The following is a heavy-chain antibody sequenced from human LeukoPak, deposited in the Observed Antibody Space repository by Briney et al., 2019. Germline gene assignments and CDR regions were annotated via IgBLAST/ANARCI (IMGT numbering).Heavy chain of an antibody. J-gene: IGHJ4*02. CDR3: AIRLVDCSSTSCAPDDY. CDR2: SYHSGST. D-gene: IGHD2-2*01. V-gene: IGHV4-38-2*01. Sequence: PSETLSLTCAVSGYSISSGYYWGWIRQPPGKGLEWIGSSYHSGSTYYNPSLKSRVTISVDTSKNQFSLKLSSVTAADTAVYYCAIRLVDCSSTSCAPDDYWGQGTLVTVSS. CDR1: GYSISSGYY.